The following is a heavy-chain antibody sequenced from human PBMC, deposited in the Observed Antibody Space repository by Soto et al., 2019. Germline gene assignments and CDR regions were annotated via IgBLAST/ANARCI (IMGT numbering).Heavy chain of an antibody. V-gene: IGHV4-4*02. CDR2: IYRTGST. D-gene: IGHD3-3*01. J-gene: IGHJ6*02. Sequence: PSETLSLTCAVSGGSFTSNNWRTWVRQPPGQGLEWIGGIYRTGSTNYNPSLKSRVTIPADTSENQFSLKLSSVTAADTAVYYCARSQRFWSGYSPSYGMDVWGQGTTVTVSS. CDR3: ARSQRFWSGYSPSYGMDV. CDR1: GGSFTSNNW.